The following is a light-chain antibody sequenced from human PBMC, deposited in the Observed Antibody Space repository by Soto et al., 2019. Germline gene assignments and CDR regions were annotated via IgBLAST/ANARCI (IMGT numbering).Light chain of an antibody. CDR1: QSVSSSY. Sequence: EIVLTQSPGTLSLSPGERATLSCRASQSVSSSYLAWYQQKPGQAPRLLIYGASTRATVIPDMFSGSGSGTDFTLTISRLESEDFAVYYCHQYGSSPWTYGQGNKVEIK. V-gene: IGKV3-20*01. CDR2: GAS. CDR3: HQYGSSPWT. J-gene: IGKJ1*01.